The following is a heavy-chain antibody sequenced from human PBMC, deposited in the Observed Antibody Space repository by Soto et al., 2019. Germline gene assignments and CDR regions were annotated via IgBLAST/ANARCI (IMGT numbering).Heavy chain of an antibody. Sequence: ASVKVSCKSSGYTFTYYAVTWVRQAPGQGLEWMGWISAYNGHTKYAQNLQGRLTLTTDTSTNTAYMELRSLRSDDTAVYYCARGALDFDYWGQGTLVTVSS. CDR2: ISAYNGHT. CDR1: GYTFTYYA. CDR3: ARGALDFDY. V-gene: IGHV1-18*01. D-gene: IGHD3-16*01. J-gene: IGHJ4*02.